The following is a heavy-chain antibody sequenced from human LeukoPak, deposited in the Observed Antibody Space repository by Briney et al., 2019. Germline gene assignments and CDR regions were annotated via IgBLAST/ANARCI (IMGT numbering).Heavy chain of an antibody. D-gene: IGHD2-15*01. CDR2: IYHSGST. CDR1: GYSISSGCY. J-gene: IGHJ6*03. V-gene: IGHV4-38-2*02. Sequence: SETLSLTCTVSGYSISSGCYWGWIRQPPGKGLEWIGSIYHSGSTYYNPSLKSRVTISVDTSENQFSLKLSSVTAADTAVYYCVRIYCSGGSCYPRVMFDYYHYYYMDIWGKGTTVTVSS. CDR3: VRIYCSGGSCYPRVMFDYYHYYYMDI.